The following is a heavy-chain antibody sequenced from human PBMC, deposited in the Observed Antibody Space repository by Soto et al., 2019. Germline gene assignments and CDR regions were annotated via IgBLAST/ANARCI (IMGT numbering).Heavy chain of an antibody. CDR3: ARKVLGSTSRPDWWYIDL. CDR1: GFPFINYA. D-gene: IGHD2-2*01. Sequence: EVQLLESGGGLVQPGGSLRLSCVGSGFPFINYAMNWVRQTPGKGLEWVSGISGGGDRTFDADSVKGRFTISRDNSKNTVNLQMNSLRADDTAVYYCARKVLGSTSRPDWWYIDLWGRGTLVTVSS. CDR2: ISGGGDRT. J-gene: IGHJ2*01. V-gene: IGHV3-23*01.